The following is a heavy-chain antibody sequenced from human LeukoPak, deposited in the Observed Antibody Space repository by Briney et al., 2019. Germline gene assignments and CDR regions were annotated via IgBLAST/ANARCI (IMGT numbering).Heavy chain of an antibody. V-gene: IGHV1-69*04. CDR1: GGTFSSYA. CDR2: IIPILGIA. D-gene: IGHD6-19*01. CDR3: ARVSTLSGWYEEDDAFDI. J-gene: IGHJ3*02. Sequence: GASVKVSCKASGGTFSSYAISWVRQAPGQGLEWMGRIIPILGIANYAQKFQGRVTITADKSTSTAYMELSSLRSEDTAVYYCARVSTLSGWYEEDDAFDIWGQGTMVTVSS.